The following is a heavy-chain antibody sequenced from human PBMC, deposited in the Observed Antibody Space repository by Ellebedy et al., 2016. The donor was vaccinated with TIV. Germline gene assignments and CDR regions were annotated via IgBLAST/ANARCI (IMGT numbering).Heavy chain of an antibody. CDR3: ARRGAVGAANTLDY. CDR1: GDRVSSNTAT. D-gene: IGHD1-26*01. J-gene: IGHJ4*02. CDR2: TYYRSKWLN. V-gene: IGHV6-1*01. Sequence: MPSETLSLTCAISGDRVSSNTATRNWIRQSPSRGLEWLGRTYYRSKWLNEYPVAVRGRITINADTLKNQFSLQLHSVNPEDTAVYFCARRGAVGAANTLDYWGQGTLVIVSS.